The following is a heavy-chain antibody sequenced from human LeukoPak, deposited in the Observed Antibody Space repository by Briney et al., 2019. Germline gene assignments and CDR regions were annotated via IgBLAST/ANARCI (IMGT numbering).Heavy chain of an antibody. V-gene: IGHV1-69*05. CDR2: IIPIFGTA. J-gene: IGHJ6*03. CDR3: ARGLSPYGDYRYYNYYMDV. Sequence: PVKVSCKASGGTFSSYAISWVRQAPGQGLEWMGGIIPIFGTANYAQKFQGRVTITTDESTSTAYMELSSLRSEDTAVYYCARGLSPYGDYRYYNYYMDVWGKGTTVTVSS. CDR1: GGTFSSYA. D-gene: IGHD4-17*01.